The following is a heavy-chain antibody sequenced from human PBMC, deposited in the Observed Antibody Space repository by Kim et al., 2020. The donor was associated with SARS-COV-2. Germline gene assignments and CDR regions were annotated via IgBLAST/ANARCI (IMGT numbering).Heavy chain of an antibody. V-gene: IGHV4-34*01. CDR3: ARGRFGVRGWNWFDP. CDR1: GGSFSGYY. CDR2: INHSGIT. J-gene: IGHJ5*02. D-gene: IGHD3-10*01. Sequence: ETLSLTCAVYGGSFSGYYWSWIRQPPGKGLEWIGEINHSGITNYNPSLKSRVTISVDTSKNQFSLKLSSVTAADTAVYYCARGRFGVRGWNWFDPWGQGTLVTVSS.